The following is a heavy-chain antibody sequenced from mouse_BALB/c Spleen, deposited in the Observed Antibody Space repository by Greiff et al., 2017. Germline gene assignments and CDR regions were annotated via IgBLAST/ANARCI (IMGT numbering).Heavy chain of an antibody. CDR2: ISSGGST. J-gene: IGHJ1*01. Sequence: EVMLVESGGGLVKPGGSLKLSCAASGFTFSSYAMSWVRQTPEKRLEWVASISSGGSTYYPDSVKGRFTISRDNARNILYLQMSSLRSEDTAMYYCASEGRCGSSNWEFDVWGAGTTVTVSS. CDR1: GFTFSSYA. V-gene: IGHV5-6-5*01. D-gene: IGHD1-1*01. CDR3: ASEGRCGSSNWEFDV.